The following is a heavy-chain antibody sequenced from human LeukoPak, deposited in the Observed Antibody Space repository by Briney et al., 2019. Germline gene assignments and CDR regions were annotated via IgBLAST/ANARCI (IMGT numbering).Heavy chain of an antibody. CDR3: ARDGPRSYYYYGMDV. CDR1: GFTFSSYW. V-gene: IGHV3-7*01. Sequence: PGGSLRLSCAASGFTFSSYWMSWVRQAPGKGLEWVANIKQDGSEKYYVDSVKGRFTISRDNAENSLYLQMNSLRAEDTAVYYCARDGPRSYYYYGMDVWGQGTAVTVSS. CDR2: IKQDGSEK. J-gene: IGHJ6*02.